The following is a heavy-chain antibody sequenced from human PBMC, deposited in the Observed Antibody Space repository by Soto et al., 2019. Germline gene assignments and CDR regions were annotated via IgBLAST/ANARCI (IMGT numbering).Heavy chain of an antibody. CDR1: GYTFTSYG. J-gene: IGHJ6*02. D-gene: IGHD6-19*01. CDR3: ARDAVADDYYYYGMDV. V-gene: IGHV1-18*04. CDR2: ISAYNGNT. Sequence: ASVKVSCKASGYTFTSYGISWARQAPGQGLEWMGWISAYNGNTNYAQKLQGRVTMTTDTSTSTAYMELRSLRSDDTAVYYCARDAVADDYYYYGMDVWGQGTTVTVSS.